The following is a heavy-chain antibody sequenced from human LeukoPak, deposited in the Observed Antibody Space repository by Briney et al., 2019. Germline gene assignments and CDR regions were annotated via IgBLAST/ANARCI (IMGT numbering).Heavy chain of an antibody. CDR2: ISAYNGNT. CDR3: ARESRRWIQLYYGGNSRGFGDWFDP. CDR1: GYTFTSYG. V-gene: IGHV1-18*01. D-gene: IGHD4-23*01. J-gene: IGHJ5*02. Sequence: GASVKVSCKASGYTFTSYGISWVRQAPGQGLEWMGWISAYNGNTNYAQKLQGRVTMTTDTSTSTAYMELRSLRSDDTAVYYCARESRRWIQLYYGGNSRGFGDWFDPWGQGTLVTVSS.